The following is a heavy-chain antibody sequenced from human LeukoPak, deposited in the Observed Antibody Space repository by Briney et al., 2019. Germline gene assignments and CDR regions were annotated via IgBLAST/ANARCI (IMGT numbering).Heavy chain of an antibody. CDR1: GFTISSYW. CDR2: IKPDGSEK. V-gene: IGHV3-7*01. J-gene: IGHJ4*02. D-gene: IGHD6-19*01. CDR3: AREAGTGDY. Sequence: GGSLRLSCAASGFTISSYWMSWVRQAPGKGLEWVANIKPDGSEKYYVDSVKGRFTISRDNAKNSLSLQMNSLRAEDTAVYYCAREAGTGDYWGQGTLVTVSS.